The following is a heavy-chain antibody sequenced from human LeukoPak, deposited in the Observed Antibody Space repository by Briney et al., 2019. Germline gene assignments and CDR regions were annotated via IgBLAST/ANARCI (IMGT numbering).Heavy chain of an antibody. V-gene: IGHV3-23*01. Sequence: PGGSLRLSCAASGFTFSSYAMSWVRQAPGKGLEWVSAISGSGGSTYYADSVKGRFTISRDKSKNTLYLQMNSLRAEDTAVYYCAKDGTESYYDFWSGLTGYYFDYWGQGTLVTVSS. CDR2: ISGSGGST. CDR1: GFTFSSYA. D-gene: IGHD3-3*01. J-gene: IGHJ4*02. CDR3: AKDGTESYYDFWSGLTGYYFDY.